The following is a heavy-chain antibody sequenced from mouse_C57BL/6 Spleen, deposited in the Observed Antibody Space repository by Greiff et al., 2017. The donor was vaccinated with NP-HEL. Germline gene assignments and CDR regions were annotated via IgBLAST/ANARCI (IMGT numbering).Heavy chain of an antibody. J-gene: IGHJ1*03. V-gene: IGHV1-18*01. Sequence: VQLKQSGPELVKPGASVKIPCKASGYTFTDYNMDWVKQSHGKSLEWIGDINPNNGGTISNQKFKGKATLTVDKSSSTAYMELRSLTSEDTAVYYCATRDYYGSSYWYFDVWGTGTTVTVSS. CDR1: GYTFTDYN. CDR3: ATRDYYGSSYWYFDV. D-gene: IGHD1-1*01. CDR2: INPNNGGT.